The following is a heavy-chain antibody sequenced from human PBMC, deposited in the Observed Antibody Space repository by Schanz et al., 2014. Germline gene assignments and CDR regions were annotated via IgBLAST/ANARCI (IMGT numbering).Heavy chain of an antibody. CDR2: TYSGGST. V-gene: IGHV3-66*01. CDR3: AKDLISGWSGFDY. Sequence: VQLVESGGGVVRPGGSLRLSCTVSGFTVNNYAMTWVRQAPGKGLEWVSITYSGGSTYYADSVKGRFTISRDNSKNTLYLLMNSLRAEDTAVYYCAKDLISGWSGFDYWGQGTLVTVSS. J-gene: IGHJ4*02. CDR1: GFTVNNYA. D-gene: IGHD6-19*01.